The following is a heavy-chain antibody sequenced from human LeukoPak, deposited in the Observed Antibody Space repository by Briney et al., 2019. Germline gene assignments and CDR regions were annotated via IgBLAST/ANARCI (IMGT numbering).Heavy chain of an antibody. J-gene: IGHJ4*02. V-gene: IGHV3-23*01. CDR1: GFTFSSYA. Sequence: RSGGSLRLSCAASGFTFSSYAMSWVRQAPGKGLEWVSAISGSGGSTYYADSVKGRFTISRDNSKNTLYLQMNSLRAEDTAVYYCAKFSGYCSGGSCYLEVLNYFDCWGQGTLVTVSS. CDR3: AKFSGYCSGGSCYLEVLNYFDC. CDR2: ISGSGGST. D-gene: IGHD2-15*01.